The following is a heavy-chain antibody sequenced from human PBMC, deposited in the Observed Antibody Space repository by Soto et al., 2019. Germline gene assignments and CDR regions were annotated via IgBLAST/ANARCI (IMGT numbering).Heavy chain of an antibody. CDR2: MNPNSGNT. CDR1: GYTFTSYD. D-gene: IGHD3-10*01. V-gene: IGHV1-8*01. Sequence: ASVKVSCKASGYTFTSYDINWVRQATGQGLEWMGWMNPNSGNTGYAQKFQGRVTMTRNTSISTAYMKLSSLRSEDTAVYYCASGLGNITMVRGVIVAYYYMDVWGKGTTVTVSS. J-gene: IGHJ6*03. CDR3: ASGLGNITMVRGVIVAYYYMDV.